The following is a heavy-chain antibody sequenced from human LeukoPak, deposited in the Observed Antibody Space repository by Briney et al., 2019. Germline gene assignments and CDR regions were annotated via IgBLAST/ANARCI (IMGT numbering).Heavy chain of an antibody. D-gene: IGHD6-6*01. CDR1: GYSISSGYY. V-gene: IGHV4-38-2*02. J-gene: IGHJ4*02. CDR3: ARARVGSSLALDY. Sequence: SETLSLTCTVSGYSISSGYYWGWIRQTPGKGLEGIGSIYHSGSIYYNPSLKSRVTISVDTSKNQFSLELSSVTAADTAVYYCARARVGSSLALDYWGQGTLVTVSS. CDR2: IYHSGSI.